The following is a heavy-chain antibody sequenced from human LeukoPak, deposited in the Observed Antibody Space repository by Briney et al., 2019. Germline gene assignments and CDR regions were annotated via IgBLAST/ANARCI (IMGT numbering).Heavy chain of an antibody. J-gene: IGHJ5*02. Sequence: GESLKISCKGSGYSFTSYWIGWVRQMPGKGLEWMGIIYPGDSDTRYSPSFQGQVTISADKSISTAYLQWSSLKASDTAMYYCARHPVPQYSSPTTNWFDPWGQGTLVTVSS. V-gene: IGHV5-51*01. CDR3: ARHPVPQYSSPTTNWFDP. CDR2: IYPGDSDT. CDR1: GYSFTSYW. D-gene: IGHD6-6*01.